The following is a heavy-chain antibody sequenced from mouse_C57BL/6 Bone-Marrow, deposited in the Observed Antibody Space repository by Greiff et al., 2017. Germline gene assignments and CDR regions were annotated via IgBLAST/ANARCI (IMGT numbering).Heavy chain of an antibody. Sequence: VQLQESGAELARPGASVKLSCKASGYTFTSYGISWVQQRTGQGLEWIGEIYPSSGNTYYNEKVKGKATLTADKSSSTAYMELRSLTSEDTAVYICARYYYGSGGARDYWGQGTAVTVSA. CDR3: ARYYYGSGGARDY. V-gene: IGHV1-81*01. J-gene: IGHJ4*01. D-gene: IGHD1-1*01. CDR1: GYTFTSYG. CDR2: IYPSSGNT.